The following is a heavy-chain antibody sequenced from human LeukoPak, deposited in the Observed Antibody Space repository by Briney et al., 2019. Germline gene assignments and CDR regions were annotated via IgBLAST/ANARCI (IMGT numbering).Heavy chain of an antibody. CDR3: AKAGEITMIVVVIDY. V-gene: IGHV3-23*01. CDR2: ISGSGGST. CDR1: GFTFSSYA. Sequence: GRSLRLSCAASGFTFSSYAMSWVRQAPGKGLEWVSAISGSGGSTYYADSVKGRFTISRDNSKNTLYLQMNSLRAEDTAVYYCAKAGEITMIVVVIDYWGQGTLVTVSS. D-gene: IGHD3-22*01. J-gene: IGHJ4*02.